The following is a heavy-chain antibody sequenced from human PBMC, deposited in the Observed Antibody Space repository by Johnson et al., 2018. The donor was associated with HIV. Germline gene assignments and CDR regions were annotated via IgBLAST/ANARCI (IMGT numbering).Heavy chain of an antibody. J-gene: IGHJ3*02. CDR2: ISWNSGSI. D-gene: IGHD6-13*01. Sequence: VQLVESGGGLVQPGGSLRLSCAASGFTFDDYAMHWVRQAPGKGLEWVSGISWNSGSIGYVDSVMGRFTIPSANAKNSLYLQMNSLRAEDTAVYYCARATPGIAAAGPTHPSAFDIWGQGTMVTVSS. CDR3: ARATPGIAAAGPTHPSAFDI. V-gene: IGHV3-9*01. CDR1: GFTFDDYA.